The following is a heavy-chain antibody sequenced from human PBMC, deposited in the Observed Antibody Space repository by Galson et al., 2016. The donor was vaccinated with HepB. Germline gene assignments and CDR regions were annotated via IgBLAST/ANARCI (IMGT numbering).Heavy chain of an antibody. J-gene: IGHJ4*02. CDR3: ARGWARSTYYYDSSGYDS. CDR1: GFTFSSFE. D-gene: IGHD3-22*01. V-gene: IGHV3-48*03. Sequence: SLRLSCAASGFTFSSFEMNWVRQAPGKGLEWVSYISSSVSTIYYADSVKGRFTISRDDAKRSLLLQMNSLSAEDTVVYYCARGWARSTYYYDSSGYDSWGQGTLVIVSS. CDR2: ISSSVSTI.